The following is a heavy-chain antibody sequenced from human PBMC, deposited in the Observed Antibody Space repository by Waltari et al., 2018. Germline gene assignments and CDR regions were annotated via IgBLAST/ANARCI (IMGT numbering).Heavy chain of an antibody. D-gene: IGHD1-26*01. CDR2: IYHSGST. CDR1: GYSISSGYY. CDR3: ARSLGGSYSGH. J-gene: IGHJ4*02. V-gene: IGHV4-38-2*01. Sequence: QVQLQESGPGLVKPSETLSLTCAVSGYSISSGYYWGWIRQPPGKGLEWIGSIYHSGSTYYNPSRKSRVTISVDTSKNQFSLKLSSVTAADTAVYYCARSLGGSYSGHWGQGTLVTVSS.